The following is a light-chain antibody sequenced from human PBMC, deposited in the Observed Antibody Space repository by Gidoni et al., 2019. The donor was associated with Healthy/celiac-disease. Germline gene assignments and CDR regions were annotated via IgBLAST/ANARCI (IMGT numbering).Light chain of an antibody. V-gene: IGKV1-33*01. CDR1: QDISNY. J-gene: IGKJ2*01. Sequence: DIQMTQSPSSLSASVGDRVTITCQASQDISNYLNWYQQKPGKAPKLLIYDASNLETGVPSRFSGSGSGTDFTFTISSLQPEDIATYYCQQYDNRPPMYTFXQXTKLXIK. CDR2: DAS. CDR3: QQYDNRPPMYT.